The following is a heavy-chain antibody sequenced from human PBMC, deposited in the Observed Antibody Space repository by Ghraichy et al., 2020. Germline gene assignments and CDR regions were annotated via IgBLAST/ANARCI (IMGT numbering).Heavy chain of an antibody. J-gene: IGHJ4*02. V-gene: IGHV6-1*01. Sequence: SQTLSPTCAISGDSVSSSRTAWNWIRQSPSRGLEWLGRTFYRSKWYNDYAESVKSRITINPDTSKNQFSLQLNSVTPEDTAVYYCVRGYYYESWGQGTLVTVSS. D-gene: IGHD2-2*01. CDR2: TFYRSKWYN. CDR3: VRGYYYES. CDR1: GDSVSSSRTA.